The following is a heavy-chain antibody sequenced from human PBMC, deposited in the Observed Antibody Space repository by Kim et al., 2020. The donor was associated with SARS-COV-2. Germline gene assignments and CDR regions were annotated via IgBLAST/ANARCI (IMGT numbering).Heavy chain of an antibody. Sequence: SVKVSCKASGGTFSSYAISWVRQAPGQGLEWMGRIIPILGIANYAQKFQGRVTITADKSTSTAYMELSSLRSEDTAVYYCARVEYDFWSGYYQHAFDIWGQGTMVTVSS. CDR3: ARVEYDFWSGYYQHAFDI. CDR2: IIPILGIA. CDR1: GGTFSSYA. V-gene: IGHV1-69*04. D-gene: IGHD3-3*01. J-gene: IGHJ3*02.